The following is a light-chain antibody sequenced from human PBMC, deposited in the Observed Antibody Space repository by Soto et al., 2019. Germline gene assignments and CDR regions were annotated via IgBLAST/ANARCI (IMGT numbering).Light chain of an antibody. J-gene: IGKJ2*01. CDR3: QQYYNWPRT. V-gene: IGKV3-15*01. CDR1: QSVGSN. Sequence: EMVMTQSPATLSASPGDGATLSCRASQSVGSNLAWFQQKPGQAPRLLIYGASTRATGIPARFSGSGSWTEVTLTISSLQSEDFAVYYCQQYYNWPRTFGQGTKLEIK. CDR2: GAS.